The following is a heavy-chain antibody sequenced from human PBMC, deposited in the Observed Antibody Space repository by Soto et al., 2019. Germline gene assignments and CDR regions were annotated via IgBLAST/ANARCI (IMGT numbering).Heavy chain of an antibody. Sequence: SETLSLTCTVSGGSISSYYWSWIRQPPGKGLEWIGYIYYSGSTNYNPSLKSRVTISVDTSKNQFSLKLSSVTAADTAVYYCARQKMTTVTVFDYWGQGTLVTVSS. CDR2: IYYSGST. V-gene: IGHV4-59*08. CDR1: GGSISSYY. CDR3: ARQKMTTVTVFDY. J-gene: IGHJ4*02. D-gene: IGHD4-17*01.